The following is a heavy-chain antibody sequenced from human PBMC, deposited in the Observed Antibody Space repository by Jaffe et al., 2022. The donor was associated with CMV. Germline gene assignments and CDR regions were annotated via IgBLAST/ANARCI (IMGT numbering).Heavy chain of an antibody. V-gene: IGHV2-5*01. J-gene: IGHJ5*02. CDR3: ARGEWFGESSPP. CDR2: IYWNDDK. Sequence: QITLKESGPTLVKPTQTLTLTCTFSGFSLSTSGVAVGWIRQPPGKALEWLAIIYWNDDKHYNPSLKSRLTITKDTFKNRVVLTMTNMDPVDTATYYCARGEWFGESSPPWGQGTLVTVSS. D-gene: IGHD3-10*01. CDR1: GFSLSTSGVA.